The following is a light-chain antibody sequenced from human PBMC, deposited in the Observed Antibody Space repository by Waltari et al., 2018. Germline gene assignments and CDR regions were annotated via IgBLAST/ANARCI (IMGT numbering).Light chain of an antibody. CDR2: GTS. CDR1: TGFSSN. CDR3: QQYNNWPPKVT. J-gene: IGKJ3*01. Sequence: RARTGFSSNLALYQQKPGQAPRLLNYGTSTRATGIPARVSGSGAGTEFTLTISSLQSEDFAVYYCQQYNNWPPKVTFGPGTKVDIK. V-gene: IGKV3-15*01.